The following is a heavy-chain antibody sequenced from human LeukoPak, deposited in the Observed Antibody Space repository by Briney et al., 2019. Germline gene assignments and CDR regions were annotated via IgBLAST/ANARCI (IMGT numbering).Heavy chain of an antibody. CDR1: GFTFSSYA. Sequence: GGSLRLSCAASGFTFSSYAMHWVRQAPGKGLEWVAVILYDGSNKYYADSVKGRFTISRDNSKNTLYLQMNSLRAEDTAVYYCARGMATTVAIPDYWGQGTLVTVSS. D-gene: IGHD4-17*01. CDR2: ILYDGSNK. CDR3: ARGMATTVAIPDY. V-gene: IGHV3-30*04. J-gene: IGHJ4*02.